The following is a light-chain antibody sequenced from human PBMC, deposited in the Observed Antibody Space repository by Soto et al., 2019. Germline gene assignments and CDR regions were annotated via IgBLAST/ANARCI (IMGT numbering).Light chain of an antibody. J-gene: IGKJ4*01. CDR3: QQYSTYPLT. CDR2: DAS. Sequence: IQLTQSPSSLSASVGDRVTITCRASQSISSWLAWYQQKPGKAPQILIYDASKLEPGVPSRLSGGGSGTEFTLTISSLQPDDFATYYCQQYSTYPLTFGGGTKVDIK. CDR1: QSISSW. V-gene: IGKV1-5*01.